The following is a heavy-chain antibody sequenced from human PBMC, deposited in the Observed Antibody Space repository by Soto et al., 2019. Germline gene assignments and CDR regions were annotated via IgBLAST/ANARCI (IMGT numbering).Heavy chain of an antibody. V-gene: IGHV3-74*01. Sequence: EVQLVESGGGVVQPGRSLRLSCAASGFTFSSYCIHWVRQAPGKGLAWVSRIKYDGSDKGYADSVKGRFTISRENAKNMLKSQMKGVRAEVTAGYFCGRGVMGHESLDVWGQGTTVSVSS. CDR1: GFTFSSYC. CDR2: IKYDGSDK. J-gene: IGHJ6*02. D-gene: IGHD3-16*01. CDR3: GRGVMGHESLDV.